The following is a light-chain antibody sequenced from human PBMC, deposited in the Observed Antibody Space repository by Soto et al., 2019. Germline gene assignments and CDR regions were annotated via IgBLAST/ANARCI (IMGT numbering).Light chain of an antibody. Sequence: QSVLTQPPSVSGAPGQRVIVSCTGSSSNIGAGYDVHWYQQLPGTSPKLLIYGNKNRPSGVPDRISGSKSATSASLAITGLQAEDEGEYYCQSYDRSLSGSVFGGGTKVTVI. CDR1: SSNIGAGYD. V-gene: IGLV1-40*01. CDR3: QSYDRSLSGSV. J-gene: IGLJ2*01. CDR2: GNK.